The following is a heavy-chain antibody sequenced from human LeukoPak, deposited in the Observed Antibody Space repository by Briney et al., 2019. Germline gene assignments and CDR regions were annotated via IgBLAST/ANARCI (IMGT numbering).Heavy chain of an antibody. V-gene: IGHV3-7*01. J-gene: IGHJ4*02. Sequence: GGSLRLSCAASGFTFGSYWMNWVRQAPGKGLEWVATMGQDGSERYYVDSVKGRFTISRDNAKSSVYLQMNSLRADDTAVYYCARFGGEDYGVAFQAFDYWGQGTLVTVSS. D-gene: IGHD3-16*01. CDR3: ARFGGEDYGVAFQAFDY. CDR1: GFTFGSYW. CDR2: MGQDGSER.